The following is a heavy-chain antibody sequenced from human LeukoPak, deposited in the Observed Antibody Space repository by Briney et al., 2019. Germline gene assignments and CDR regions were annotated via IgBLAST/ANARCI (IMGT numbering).Heavy chain of an antibody. D-gene: IGHD1-26*01. CDR3: ARDRIVGATEIHWFDP. CDR1: GFTFSSYA. CDR2: ISGSSSYI. Sequence: PGGSLRLSCAASGFTFSSYAMSWVRQAPGKGLEWVSAISGSSSYIYYADSVKGRFTISRDNAKNSLYLQMNSLRAEDTAVYYCARDRIVGATEIHWFDPWGQGTLVTVSS. V-gene: IGHV3-21*01. J-gene: IGHJ5*02.